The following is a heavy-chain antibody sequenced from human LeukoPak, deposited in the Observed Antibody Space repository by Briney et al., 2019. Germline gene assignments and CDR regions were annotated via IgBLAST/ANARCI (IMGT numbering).Heavy chain of an antibody. D-gene: IGHD2-2*01. V-gene: IGHV1-46*01. J-gene: IGHJ6*03. Sequence: ASVKVSCKASGYTFTSYYMHWVRQAPGQGLEWMGIINPSGGSTSYAQKFQGRVTMTRDTSTSTVYMELSSLRSEDTAVYYCARDPTPRYCSSTSCYPRTGYYYMDVWGKGTTVTVSS. CDR2: INPSGGST. CDR3: ARDPTPRYCSSTSCYPRTGYYYMDV. CDR1: GYTFTSYY.